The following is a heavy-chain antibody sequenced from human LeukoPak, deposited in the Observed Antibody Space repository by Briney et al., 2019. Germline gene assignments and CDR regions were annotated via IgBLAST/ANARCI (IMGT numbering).Heavy chain of an antibody. CDR2: ISAHNGYT. CDR1: GYNFATYL. D-gene: IGHD3-22*01. V-gene: IGHV1-18*01. Sequence: ASVKVSCKASGYNFATYLITWVRQAPGQGLEWVGRISAHNGYTKYAQHLQGRVTLTADSSTSTVYMELKSLTFDDTAIYYCARGDYYDSSGYDYWGQGTLVTVSS. CDR3: ARGDYYDSSGYDY. J-gene: IGHJ4*02.